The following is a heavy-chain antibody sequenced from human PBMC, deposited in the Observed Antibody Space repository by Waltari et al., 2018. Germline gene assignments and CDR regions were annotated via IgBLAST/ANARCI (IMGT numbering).Heavy chain of an antibody. V-gene: IGHV4-4*07. Sequence: QVQLQESGPGLVKPSETLSLTCTVSGGSISSYYWSWIRQPAGKGLEWIGRIETSGSTNYNPSLKSRVTISVDKSKNQFSLKLSSVTAADTAVYYCARDGGAGSSSWYGWFDPWGQGTLVTVSS. J-gene: IGHJ5*02. CDR1: GGSISSYY. CDR3: ARDGGAGSSSWYGWFDP. D-gene: IGHD6-13*01. CDR2: IETSGST.